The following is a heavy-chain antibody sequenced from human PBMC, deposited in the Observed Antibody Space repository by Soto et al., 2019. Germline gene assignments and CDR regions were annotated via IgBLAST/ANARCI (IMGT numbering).Heavy chain of an antibody. Sequence: SETLSLTCSFSGGSISDSSSYWGWIRQPPGKGLEWIGSIYYSGNTYYNPSLKSRVILFVDKSKNQFSLRLISVTAADTAVYYCARQIYTSTWYNWFDPWGQGTLVTVS. D-gene: IGHD2-2*02. CDR2: IYYSGNT. J-gene: IGHJ5*02. CDR3: ARQIYTSTWYNWFDP. CDR1: GGSISDSSSY. V-gene: IGHV4-39*01.